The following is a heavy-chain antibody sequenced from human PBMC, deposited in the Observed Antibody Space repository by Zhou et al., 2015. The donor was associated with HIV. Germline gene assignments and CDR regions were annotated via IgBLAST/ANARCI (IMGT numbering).Heavy chain of an antibody. J-gene: IGHJ4*02. Sequence: VQLVESGGVVVQPGRSLRLSCVASGFIYSSSAMHWVRQAPGKGLEWVSAISGSGGSTYYADSVKGRFTISRDNAKNSLYLQMNSLRAEDTAVYYCARVRYYDSSGYYWGQGTLVTVSS. CDR2: ISGSGGST. CDR1: GFIYSSSA. D-gene: IGHD3-22*01. V-gene: IGHV3-23*04. CDR3: ARVRYYDSSGYY.